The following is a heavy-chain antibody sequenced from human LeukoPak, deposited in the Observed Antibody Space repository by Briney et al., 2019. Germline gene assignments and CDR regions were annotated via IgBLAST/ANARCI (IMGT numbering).Heavy chain of an antibody. Sequence: PGGSLRLSCAASGFTFSSYWMSWVRQAPGKGLEWVANIKQDGSEKYYVDSVKGRFTISRDNAKNSLYLQMNSLRAEDTAVYYCARDTVGVRGVTDENNNWFDPWGQGTLVTVSS. CDR2: IKQDGSEK. D-gene: IGHD3-10*01. CDR3: ARDTVGVRGVTDENNNWFDP. V-gene: IGHV3-7*01. J-gene: IGHJ5*02. CDR1: GFTFSSYW.